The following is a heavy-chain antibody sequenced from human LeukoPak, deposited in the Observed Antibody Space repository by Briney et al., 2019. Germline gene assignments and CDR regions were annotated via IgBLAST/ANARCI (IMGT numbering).Heavy chain of an antibody. Sequence: AGGSLRLSCAASGFTFSSYSMNWVRQAPGKGLEWVSSISSSSSYIYYADSVKGRFTISRDNAKNSLYLQMNSLRAEDTAVYYCARDPRYLGATQRSAFDIWGQGTMVTVSS. J-gene: IGHJ3*02. CDR1: GFTFSSYS. V-gene: IGHV3-21*01. D-gene: IGHD1-26*01. CDR3: ARDPRYLGATQRSAFDI. CDR2: ISSSSSYI.